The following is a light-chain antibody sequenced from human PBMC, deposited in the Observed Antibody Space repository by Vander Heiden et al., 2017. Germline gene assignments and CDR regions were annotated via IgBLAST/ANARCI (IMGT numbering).Light chain of an antibody. CDR2: WAS. CDR1: QSVLYSSKNKNY. V-gene: IGKV4-1*01. Sequence: DIVMTQSPDSLAVSLGERATINCKSSQSVLYSSKNKNYLAWYQQKPGQPPKLLIYWASTRESGVPDRFSGSGSGTDFTLTISSLQAEDVAVYYCQQYYGTPYTFGQGTKLEI. J-gene: IGKJ2*01. CDR3: QQYYGTPYT.